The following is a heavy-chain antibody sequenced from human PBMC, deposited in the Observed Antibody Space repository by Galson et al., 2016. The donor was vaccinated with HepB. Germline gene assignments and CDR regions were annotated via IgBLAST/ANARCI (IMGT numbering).Heavy chain of an antibody. CDR3: ARADPYYFYGMDV. V-gene: IGHV4-61*08. CDR1: GGSISSGGFY. CDR2: IFYSGTT. J-gene: IGHJ6*02. Sequence: SETLSLTCTVSGGSISSGGFYWSWIRQLPGKGLEWIGYIFYSGTTHYNPSLKSRVTLSVDTSKNQFSLDLNSLTAADTAVYYCARADPYYFYGMDVWGQGTTVTVSS.